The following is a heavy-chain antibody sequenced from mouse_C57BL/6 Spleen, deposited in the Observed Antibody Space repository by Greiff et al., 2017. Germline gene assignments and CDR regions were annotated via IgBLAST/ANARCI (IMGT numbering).Heavy chain of an antibody. CDR2: IYPSDSET. J-gene: IGHJ2*01. CDR1: GYTFTSYW. CDR3: ARNRYYYGGSPEDY. D-gene: IGHD1-1*01. V-gene: IGHV1-61*01. Sequence: QVQLQQPGAELVRPGSSVKLSCKASGYTFTSYWMDWVKQRPGQGLEWIGNIYPSDSETHYNQKFKDKATLTVDKSSSTAYMQLSSLTSEDSAVYYCARNRYYYGGSPEDYWGQGTTLTVSS.